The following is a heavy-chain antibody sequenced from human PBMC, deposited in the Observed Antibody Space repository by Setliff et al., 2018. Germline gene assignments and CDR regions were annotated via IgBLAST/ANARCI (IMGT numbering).Heavy chain of an antibody. CDR3: ARDPGWFGELSSHFDY. V-gene: IGHV4-61*09. Sequence: PSETLSLTCTVSGGSISSGSYYWSWIRQPAGKGLEWIGHIYTSGSTNYNPSLKRRVTISVDTSKNQFSLKLSSVTAADTAVYYCARDPGWFGELSSHFDYWGQGTLVTVSS. CDR1: GGSISSGSYY. J-gene: IGHJ4*02. CDR2: IYTSGST. D-gene: IGHD3-10*01.